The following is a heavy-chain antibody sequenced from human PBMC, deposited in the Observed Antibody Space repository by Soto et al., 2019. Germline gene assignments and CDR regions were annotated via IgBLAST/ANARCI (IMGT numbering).Heavy chain of an antibody. V-gene: IGHV4-59*01. D-gene: IGHD1-26*01. CDR2: IYYSGST. J-gene: IGHJ4*02. CDR1: GGSISSYY. Sequence: SETLSLTCTVSGGSISSYYWSWIRQPPGKGLEWIGYIYYSGSTNYNPSLKSRVTISVDTSKNQFSLKLSSVTAADTAVYYCAGIVGATTAYFDYWGQGTLVTVSS. CDR3: AGIVGATTAYFDY.